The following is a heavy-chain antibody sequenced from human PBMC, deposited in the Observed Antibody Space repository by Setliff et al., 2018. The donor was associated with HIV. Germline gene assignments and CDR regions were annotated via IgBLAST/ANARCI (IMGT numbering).Heavy chain of an antibody. J-gene: IGHJ4*02. CDR3: VNPSGAMGDFDS. Sequence: SETLSLTCAVSGVSISSSSYFWGWIRRPPGTGLDWIGSIYFSGSTYYNPSLESRVTISMDTSKNQFSLKLTSVTAADTAVYYCVNPSGAMGDFDSWGQGTLVTVSS. CDR2: IYFSGST. V-gene: IGHV4-39*01. CDR1: GVSISSSSYF. D-gene: IGHD3-16*01.